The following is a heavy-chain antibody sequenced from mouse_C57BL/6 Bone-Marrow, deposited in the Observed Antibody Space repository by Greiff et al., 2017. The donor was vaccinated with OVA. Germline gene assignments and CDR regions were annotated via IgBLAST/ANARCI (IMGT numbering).Heavy chain of an antibody. CDR1: GYTFTSYG. J-gene: IGHJ1*03. CDR3: ARRGSSHWYFDV. Sequence: QVQLKQPGTELVKPGASVKLSCKASGYTFTSYGMRWVKQRPGQGLEWIGNINPSNGGTNYNEKFKSKATLTVDKSSSTAYMQLSSLTSEDSAVYYCARRGSSHWYFDVWGTGTTVTVSS. CDR2: INPSNGGT. D-gene: IGHD1-1*01. V-gene: IGHV1-53*01.